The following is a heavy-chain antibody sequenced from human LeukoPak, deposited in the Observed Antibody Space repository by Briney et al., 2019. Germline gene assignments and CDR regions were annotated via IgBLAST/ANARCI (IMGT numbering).Heavy chain of an antibody. CDR3: ARDVGAKIAFDI. D-gene: IGHD1-26*01. V-gene: IGHV1-69*06. Sequence: GASVKVSCKASGGTFTSYAISWVRQAPGQGLEWMGGIIPIFGTANYAQKFQGRVTIIADTSTSTAYMELSSLKSEDTAVYYCARDVGAKIAFDIWGQGTMVTVSS. J-gene: IGHJ3*02. CDR2: IIPIFGTA. CDR1: GGTFTSYA.